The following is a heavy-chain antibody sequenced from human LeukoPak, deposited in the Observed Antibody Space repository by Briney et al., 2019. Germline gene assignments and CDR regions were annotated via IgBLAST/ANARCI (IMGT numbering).Heavy chain of an antibody. Sequence: SETLSLTCAVYGGSFSGYYWSWIRQPPGKGLEWIGEINHSGSTNYNPSLKSRVTISVDTSKNQFSLELNSVTAADTAVYYCARSRLSGWMDYWGQGTLVTVSS. D-gene: IGHD6-19*01. J-gene: IGHJ4*02. CDR2: INHSGST. V-gene: IGHV4-34*01. CDR1: GGSFSGYY. CDR3: ARSRLSGWMDY.